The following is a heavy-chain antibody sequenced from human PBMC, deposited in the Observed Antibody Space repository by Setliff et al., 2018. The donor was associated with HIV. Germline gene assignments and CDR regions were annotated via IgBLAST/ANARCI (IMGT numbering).Heavy chain of an antibody. D-gene: IGHD3-22*01. CDR3: ARAGDSRAYYSLDS. V-gene: IGHV4-34*01. Sequence: SETLSLTCDGYGGSLSSYYWTWIRQAPGKGLEWIGEINPSGSPDYNPSLKSRVTISVDTSRKQSSLKLSSVTAADTAMYYCARAGDSRAYYSLDSWGQGTLVTVSS. CDR2: INPSGSP. J-gene: IGHJ4*02. CDR1: GGSLSSYY.